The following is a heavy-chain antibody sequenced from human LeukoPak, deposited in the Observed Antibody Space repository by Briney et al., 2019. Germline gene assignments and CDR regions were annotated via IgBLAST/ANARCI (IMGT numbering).Heavy chain of an antibody. CDR2: INPNSGGT. D-gene: IGHD1-26*01. J-gene: IGHJ3*02. V-gene: IGHV1-2*02. CDR3: ARAVGPDAFDI. Sequence: EASVTVSCKASGYTFTGYYMHWVRQAPGQGLEWMGWINPNSGGTNYAQKFQGRVTMTRDTSISTAYMELSRLRSDDTAVYYCARAVGPDAFDIWGQGTMVTVSS. CDR1: GYTFTGYY.